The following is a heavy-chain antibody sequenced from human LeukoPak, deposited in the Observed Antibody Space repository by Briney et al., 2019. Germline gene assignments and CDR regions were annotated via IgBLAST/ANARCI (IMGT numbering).Heavy chain of an antibody. CDR1: GFTFSNYA. J-gene: IGHJ4*02. CDR3: ASTYVWGSYRYRFDY. Sequence: GGSLRLSCAASGFTFSNYAMSWVRQAPGKGLEWVSAISGRGVSTYYADSVKSRFTISRDNSKNTLYLQMNSLRAEDTAVYYCASTYVWGSYRYRFDYWGQGTLVTVSS. CDR2: ISGRGVST. V-gene: IGHV3-23*01. D-gene: IGHD3-16*02.